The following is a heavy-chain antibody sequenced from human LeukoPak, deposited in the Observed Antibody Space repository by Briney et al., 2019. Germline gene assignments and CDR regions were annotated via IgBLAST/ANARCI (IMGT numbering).Heavy chain of an antibody. J-gene: IGHJ4*02. V-gene: IGHV3-23*01. D-gene: IGHD3-3*01. CDR3: AKEQVTIFGVVRRFSDY. CDR2: ISGSGGST. CDR1: GFTFSSYA. Sequence: QAGGSLRLSCAASGFTFSSYAMRWVRQAPGKGLEWVSAISGSGGSTYYADSVKGRFTISRDNSKNTLYLQMNSLRAEDTAVYYCAKEQVTIFGVVRRFSDYWGRGTLVTVSS.